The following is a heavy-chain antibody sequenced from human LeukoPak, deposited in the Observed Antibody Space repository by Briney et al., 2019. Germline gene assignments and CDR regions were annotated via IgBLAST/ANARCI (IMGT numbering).Heavy chain of an antibody. CDR3: AKDKQLTIYYYYYMDV. Sequence: PGRSLRLSCAASGFTFSSYAMHWVRQAPGKGLEWVAVISYDGSNKYYADSVKGRFTISRDNSKNTLYLQMNSLRAQDTAVYYCAKDKQLTIYYYYYMDVWGKGTTVTVSS. V-gene: IGHV3-30*04. D-gene: IGHD6-13*01. CDR1: GFTFSSYA. J-gene: IGHJ6*03. CDR2: ISYDGSNK.